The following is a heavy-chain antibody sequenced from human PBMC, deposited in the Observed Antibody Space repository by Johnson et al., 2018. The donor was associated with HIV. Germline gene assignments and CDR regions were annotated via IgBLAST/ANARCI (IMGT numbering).Heavy chain of an antibody. CDR2: IYSGGST. CDR3: AAMDGSGSYWAFDI. V-gene: IGHV3-66*01. Sequence: VQLVESGGGLVQSGGSLRLACVASGFIVGTKYMSWVRQAPGKGLEWVSVIYSGGSTYYADSVKGRFTISRDNSKNTVYLQMNSLRAEDTAVYYCAAMDGSGSYWAFDIWGQGTMVTVSS. D-gene: IGHD3-10*01. CDR1: GFIVGTKY. J-gene: IGHJ3*02.